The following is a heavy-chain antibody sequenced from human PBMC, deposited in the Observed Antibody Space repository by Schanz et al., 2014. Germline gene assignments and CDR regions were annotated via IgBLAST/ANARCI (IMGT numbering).Heavy chain of an antibody. Sequence: EVHLLDSGGGLVQPGGSLRLSCAASGFTFSSNSMNWVRQAPGKGLEWVSVIGVDGTTTYYADSVKGRFTISRDNSKNTLYLQMNSLRAEDTAVYYCAKGRFGELSAFDIWGQGTMVTVSS. V-gene: IGHV3-23*01. CDR2: IGVDGTTT. CDR1: GFTFSSNS. D-gene: IGHD3-10*01. J-gene: IGHJ3*02. CDR3: AKGRFGELSAFDI.